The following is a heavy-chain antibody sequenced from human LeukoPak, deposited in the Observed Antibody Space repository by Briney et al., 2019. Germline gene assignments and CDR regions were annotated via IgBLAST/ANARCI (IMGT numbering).Heavy chain of an antibody. CDR2: ISAYNGNT. CDR3: ARDRVGYCSSTSCYALDY. V-gene: IGHV1-18*01. CDR1: GHTFTSYG. J-gene: IGHJ4*02. D-gene: IGHD2-2*01. Sequence: ASVKVSCKASGHTFTSYGISWVRQAPGQGLEWMGWISAYNGNTNYAQKLQGRVTMTTDTSTSTAYMELRSLRSDDTAVYYCARDRVGYCSSTSCYALDYWGQGTLVTVSS.